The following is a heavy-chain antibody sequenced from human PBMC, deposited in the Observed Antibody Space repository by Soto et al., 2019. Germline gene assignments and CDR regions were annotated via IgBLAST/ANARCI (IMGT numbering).Heavy chain of an antibody. CDR3: ARDLAVAGTENDAFDI. CDR1: GYTFTSYY. Sequence: QVQLVQSGAEVKKPGASVKVSCKASGYTFTSYYMHWVRQAPGQGLEWMGIINPSGGSTSYAQKFQGRVTMTRDTSTSTVYMELSSLRSEDTAVYYCARDLAVAGTENDAFDIWGQGTMVTVSS. D-gene: IGHD6-19*01. CDR2: INPSGGST. J-gene: IGHJ3*02. V-gene: IGHV1-46*01.